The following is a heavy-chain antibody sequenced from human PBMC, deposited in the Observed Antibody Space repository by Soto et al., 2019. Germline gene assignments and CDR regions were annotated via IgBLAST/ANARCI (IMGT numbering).Heavy chain of an antibody. J-gene: IGHJ4*02. CDR1: GNTFTSYD. D-gene: IGHD3-10*01. CDR3: ARGRASGSYYLLDY. Sequence: GASVKTSCKASGNTFTSYDINWVRQATGHGLEWMGWINPNSGNIGYAQKFQGRVTMTRDTAIRTAYMEVSRLRSDDTAVYYCARGRASGSYYLLDYWGQGTLVTVSS. V-gene: IGHV1-8*01. CDR2: INPNSGNI.